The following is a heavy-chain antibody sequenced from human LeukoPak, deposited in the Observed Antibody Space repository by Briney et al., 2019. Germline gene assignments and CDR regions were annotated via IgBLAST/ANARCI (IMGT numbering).Heavy chain of an antibody. CDR2: ISEDGRTT. CDR1: GFSFDDYA. D-gene: IGHD5-12*01. V-gene: IGHV3-43*02. J-gene: IGHJ3*02. CDR3: TKAAGNIGYGPLDAFDI. Sequence: AGGSLRLSCAASGFSFDDYAMHWVRQAPGKSLQWVSLISEDGRTTYYADSVKGRFTISRDNSKNSLYLQMNSLRTEDTALYYCTKAAGNIGYGPLDAFDIWGQGTVVTVSS.